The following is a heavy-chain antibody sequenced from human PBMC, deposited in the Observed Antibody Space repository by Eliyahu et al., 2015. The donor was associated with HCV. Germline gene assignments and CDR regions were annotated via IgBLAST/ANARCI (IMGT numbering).Heavy chain of an antibody. CDR3: TTGSPWFGEINDH. Sequence: PVKGRFTISRDDSRNTLYLQMNSLKPEDTAVYFCTTGSPWFGEINDHWGRGTLVSVSS. D-gene: IGHD3-10*01. V-gene: IGHV3-15*01. J-gene: IGHJ4*02.